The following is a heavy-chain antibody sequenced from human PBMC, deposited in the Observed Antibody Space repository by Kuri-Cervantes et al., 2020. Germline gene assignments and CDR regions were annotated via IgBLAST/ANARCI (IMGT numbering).Heavy chain of an antibody. CDR2: ISWNSGSI. J-gene: IGHJ4*02. Sequence: GGSLRLSCAASGFTFDDYAMHWVRQAPGKGLEWVSGISWNSGSIGYADSVKGRFTISRDNAKNSLYLQMNSLRAGDTALYYCARLKFHGAAGFYYFDYWGQGTLVTVSS. CDR1: GFTFDDYA. CDR3: ARLKFHGAAGFYYFDY. V-gene: IGHV3-9*01. D-gene: IGHD6-13*01.